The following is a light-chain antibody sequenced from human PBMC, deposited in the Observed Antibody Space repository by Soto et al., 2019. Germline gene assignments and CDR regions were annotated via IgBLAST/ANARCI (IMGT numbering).Light chain of an antibody. Sequence: IVLTQSPATLSLSPGERATLSCTASQHVTTTYIAWYQQKFGQAPRLLIYGASTRATGTPDRFTGGGFGTDFTLTISRVELEDFAVHYCQQYDSSFTFGGGTKVEMK. J-gene: IGKJ4*01. CDR3: QQYDSSFT. CDR1: QHVTTTY. CDR2: GAS. V-gene: IGKV3-20*01.